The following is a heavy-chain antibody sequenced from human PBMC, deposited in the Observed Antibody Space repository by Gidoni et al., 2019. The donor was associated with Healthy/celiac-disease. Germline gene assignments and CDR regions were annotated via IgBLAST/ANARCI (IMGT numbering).Heavy chain of an antibody. V-gene: IGHV3-9*01. CDR2: ISWNSGSI. Sequence: EVQLVESGGGLVQPGRSLRLSCAAPGFTFDDYAMHWVRQAPGKGLEWVSGISWNSGSIGYADSVKGRVTISRDNAKNSLYLQMNSLRAEDTALYYCAAMGVGSSTSCYHYWGQGTLVTVSS. D-gene: IGHD2-2*01. CDR1: GFTFDDYA. J-gene: IGHJ4*02. CDR3: AAMGVGSSTSCYHY.